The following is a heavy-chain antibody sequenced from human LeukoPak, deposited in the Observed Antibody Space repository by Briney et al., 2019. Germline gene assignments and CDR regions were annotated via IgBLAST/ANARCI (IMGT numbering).Heavy chain of an antibody. CDR1: GYTFTSYA. V-gene: IGHV1-69*05. J-gene: IGHJ3*02. CDR2: IIPIFGTA. Sequence: GASVKVSCKASGYTFTSYAISWVRQAPGQGLEWMGGIIPIFGTANYAQKFQGRVTITTDESTSTAYMELSSLRSEDTAVYYCASSFYLKLGLAKNAFDIWGQGTMVTVSS. CDR3: ASSFYLKLGLAKNAFDI. D-gene: IGHD3-16*02.